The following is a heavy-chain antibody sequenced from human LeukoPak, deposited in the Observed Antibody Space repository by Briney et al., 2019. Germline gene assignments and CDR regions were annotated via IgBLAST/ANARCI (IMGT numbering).Heavy chain of an antibody. CDR1: GGTFSSYA. V-gene: IGHV1-69*13. Sequence: GASVKVSCKASGGTFSSYAISWVRQAPGQGLEWMGGIIPIFGTANYAQKFQGRVTITADESTSTAYMELSSLRSDDTAVYYCARGFRFLEWLSGRAWYEYYFDYWGQGTLVTVSS. J-gene: IGHJ4*02. CDR3: ARGFRFLEWLSGRAWYEYYFDY. CDR2: IIPIFGTA. D-gene: IGHD3-3*01.